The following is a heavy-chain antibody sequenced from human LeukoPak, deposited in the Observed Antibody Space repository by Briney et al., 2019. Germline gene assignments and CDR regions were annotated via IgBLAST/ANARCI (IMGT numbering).Heavy chain of an antibody. CDR3: ARDLTYYYDSSGYSS. D-gene: IGHD3-22*01. CDR2: IKQDGSEK. Sequence: PGGSLRLSCAASGFTFSSYWMSWVRQAPGKGLEWVANIKQDGSEKYYVDSVKGRFTISRDNAKNSLYLQMNSLRAEDTAVYYCARDLTYYYDSSGYSSWGQGTLVTVSS. V-gene: IGHV3-7*01. CDR1: GFTFSSYW. J-gene: IGHJ5*02.